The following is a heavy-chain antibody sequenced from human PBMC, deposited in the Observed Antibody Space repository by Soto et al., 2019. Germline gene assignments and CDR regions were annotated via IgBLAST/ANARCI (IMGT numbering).Heavy chain of an antibody. D-gene: IGHD6-13*01. Sequence: GGSLRLSCAASGFTFSSYAMSWVRQAPGKGLEWVSAISGSGGSTYYADSVKGRFTISRDNSKNTLYLQMNSLRAEDTAVYYCAKSYSSSWYRSGYFDYWGQGTLVTVSS. CDR3: AKSYSSSWYRSGYFDY. CDR2: ISGSGGST. V-gene: IGHV3-23*01. CDR1: GFTFSSYA. J-gene: IGHJ4*02.